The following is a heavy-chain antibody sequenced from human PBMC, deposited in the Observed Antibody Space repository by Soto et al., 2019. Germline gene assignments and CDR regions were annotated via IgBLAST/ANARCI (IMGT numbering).Heavy chain of an antibody. Sequence: EVQLLESGGGLVQPGGSLRLSCAASGFTFNIYAMRWVRQAPGKGLEWVSAISGSGGSTHYADSVKGRFTISRDNSKNTLYLQMNSLSAEDTAIYYCARERTSGYSTRYNWLDPWGLGTLVTVSS. CDR3: ARERTSGYSTRYNWLDP. V-gene: IGHV3-23*01. CDR2: ISGSGGST. CDR1: GFTFNIYA. D-gene: IGHD3-22*01. J-gene: IGHJ5*02.